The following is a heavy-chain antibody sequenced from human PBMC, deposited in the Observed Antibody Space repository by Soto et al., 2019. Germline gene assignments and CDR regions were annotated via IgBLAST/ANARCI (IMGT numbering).Heavy chain of an antibody. D-gene: IGHD6-13*01. Sequence: SETLSLTCTVSGGSISSSSYYWGWIRQPPGKGLEWIGSIYYSGSTYYNPSLKSRVTISVDTSKNQFSLKLSSVTAADTTVYYCAQSIAAAGTGWFDPWGQGTLVTVSS. V-gene: IGHV4-39*01. CDR3: AQSIAAAGTGWFDP. CDR1: GGSISSSSYY. CDR2: IYYSGST. J-gene: IGHJ5*02.